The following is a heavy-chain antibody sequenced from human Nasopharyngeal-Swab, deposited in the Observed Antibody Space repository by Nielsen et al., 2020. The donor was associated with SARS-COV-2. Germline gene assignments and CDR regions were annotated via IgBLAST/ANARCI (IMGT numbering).Heavy chain of an antibody. J-gene: IGHJ5*02. CDR3: ARDSDASRSWWENWFDP. Sequence: GESLKTSCTASGFTFSSYSMNWVRQAPGKGLEWVSSISSSSSYIYYADSVKGRFAISRDNAKNSLYLQMNSLRAEDTAVYYCARDSDASRSWWENWFDPWGQGTLVTVSS. D-gene: IGHD6-13*01. V-gene: IGHV3-21*01. CDR1: GFTFSSYS. CDR2: ISSSSSYI.